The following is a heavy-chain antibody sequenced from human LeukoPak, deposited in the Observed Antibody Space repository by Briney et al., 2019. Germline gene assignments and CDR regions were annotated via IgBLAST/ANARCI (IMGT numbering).Heavy chain of an antibody. J-gene: IGHJ4*02. Sequence: SETLSLTCTVSGGSISSSSYYWTWIRQPTGKGLEWIGRIHASGSTSYNPSLKSRVTMSVDTSRTQFSLNLNSVTAADTAVYFCATNSDEDFTTFDYWGQGKLVIVSS. V-gene: IGHV4-61*02. CDR1: GGSISSSSYY. D-gene: IGHD2/OR15-2a*01. CDR2: IHASGST. CDR3: ATNSDEDFTTFDY.